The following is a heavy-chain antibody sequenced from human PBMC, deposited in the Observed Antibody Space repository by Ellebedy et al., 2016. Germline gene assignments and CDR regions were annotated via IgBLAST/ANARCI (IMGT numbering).Heavy chain of an antibody. CDR1: GGSISSSNW. D-gene: IGHD6-6*01. J-gene: IGHJ5*02. CDR3: ARGGQYSSSLSWFNP. Sequence: SETLSLTXAVSGGSISSSNWWSWVRQPPGKGLEWIGEIYHSGSTNYNPSLKSRVTISVDKSKNQFSLKLSSVTAADTAVYYCARGGQYSSSLSWFNPWGQGTLVTVSS. V-gene: IGHV4-4*02. CDR2: IYHSGST.